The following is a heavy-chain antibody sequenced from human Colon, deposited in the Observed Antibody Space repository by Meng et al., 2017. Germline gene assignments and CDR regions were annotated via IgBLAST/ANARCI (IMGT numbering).Heavy chain of an antibody. V-gene: IGHV3-9*03. J-gene: IGHJ4*02. D-gene: IGHD3-16*01. Sequence: SLKISCAASGFTFDDLGMHWVRQSPGKGLEWVSAISRNSDIIGYVDSVKGRFTIFRDNAKNFLYLQMSNLGPEDMAFYCCARASSYEGYRDHNDSWGQGTLVTVSS. CDR3: ARASSYEGYRDHNDS. CDR1: GFTFDDLG. CDR2: ISRNSDII.